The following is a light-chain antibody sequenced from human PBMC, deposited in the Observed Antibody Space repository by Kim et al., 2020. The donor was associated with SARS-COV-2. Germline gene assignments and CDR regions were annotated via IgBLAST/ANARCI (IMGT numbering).Light chain of an antibody. CDR1: KFEDRY. V-gene: IGLV3-1*01. CDR2: QDT. J-gene: IGLJ2*01. CDR3: QAWDSNTAV. Sequence: LSPGQTATLTCSGDKFEDRYVCLFPQPPGQSPLLVISQDTKRPSGIPERFSGSNSGNTATLTISGTQATDEADDFCQAWDSNTAVFGGGTQLTVL.